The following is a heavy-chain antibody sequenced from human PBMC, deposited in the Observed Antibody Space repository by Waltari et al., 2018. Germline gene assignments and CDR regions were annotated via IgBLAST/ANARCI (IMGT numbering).Heavy chain of an antibody. CDR1: GGSISSSSHY. D-gene: IGHD4-4*01. CDR2: IYYSGST. V-gene: IGHV4-39*07. CDR3: ARSTVTTRGFDL. Sequence: QLQLQESGPGLVKPSETLSLTCTVSGGSISSSSHYWGWLRQPPGKGLEWIGSIYYSGSTYYNPSLKSRVTISVDTSKNQFSLKLSSVTAADTAVYYCARSTVTTRGFDLWGRGTLVTVSS. J-gene: IGHJ2*01.